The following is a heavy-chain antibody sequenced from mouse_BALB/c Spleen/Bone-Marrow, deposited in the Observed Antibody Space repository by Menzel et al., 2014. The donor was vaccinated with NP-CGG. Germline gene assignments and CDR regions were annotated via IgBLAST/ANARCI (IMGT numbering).Heavy chain of an antibody. J-gene: IGHJ3*01. Sequence: QVQLQQSGPQLVRPGASVKISCKASGHSFTSYWMHWVKQRPGQGLEWIGMIDPSDSETRLNQMFKDKATLTVDKSSSTAYMQLSSPTSEDSAVYYCASYGSSPAWFAYWGQGTLVTASA. D-gene: IGHD1-1*01. CDR1: GHSFTSYW. CDR3: ASYGSSPAWFAY. V-gene: IGHV1S126*01. CDR2: IDPSDSET.